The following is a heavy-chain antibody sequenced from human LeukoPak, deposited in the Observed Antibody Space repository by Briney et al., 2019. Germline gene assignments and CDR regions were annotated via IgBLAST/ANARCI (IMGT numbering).Heavy chain of an antibody. J-gene: IGHJ4*02. V-gene: IGHV4-39*07. Sequence: SETLSLTCTVSGGSISSSSYYWGWIRQPPGKGLEWIGSIYYSGSTYYNPSLKSRVTISVDTSKNQFSLKLSSVTAADTAVYYCASVVPGTLSEAYWGQGTLVTVSS. CDR3: ASVVPGTLSEAY. D-gene: IGHD4-23*01. CDR1: GGSISSSSYY. CDR2: IYYSGST.